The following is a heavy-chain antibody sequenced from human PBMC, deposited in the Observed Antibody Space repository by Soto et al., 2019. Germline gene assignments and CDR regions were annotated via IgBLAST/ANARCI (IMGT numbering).Heavy chain of an antibody. CDR1: GGSINSGDYY. CDR2: IYYSGST. D-gene: IGHD5-12*01. V-gene: IGHV4-30-4*01. CDR3: ARLYTGYEALDY. J-gene: IGHJ4*02. Sequence: TLSLTCSVSGGSINSGDYYWSWIRQSPGKGLEWIGYIYYSGSTYYNPSLKSRSTISIDTSKNRFFLDVDSVTAADTAVYYCARLYTGYEALDYWGQGTLVTVSS.